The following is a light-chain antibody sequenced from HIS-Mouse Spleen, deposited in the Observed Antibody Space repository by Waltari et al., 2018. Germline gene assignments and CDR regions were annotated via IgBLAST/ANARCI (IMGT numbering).Light chain of an antibody. J-gene: IGLJ2*01. Sequence: ELTQPPSVSVSPGQTARITCSGDALPKKYAYWYQQLPGTAPKHLIYRNNQRPPGVPDRFSGSKSCTSASLAIRGLRSEDEADYYCAAWDDSLSGPVVFGGGTKLTVL. CDR1: LPKKY. V-gene: IGLV1-47*01. CDR2: RNN. CDR3: AAWDDSLSGPVV.